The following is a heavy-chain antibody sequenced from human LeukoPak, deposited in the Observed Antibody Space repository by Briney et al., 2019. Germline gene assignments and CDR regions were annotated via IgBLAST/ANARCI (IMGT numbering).Heavy chain of an antibody. CDR1: GGSISSYY. V-gene: IGHV4-59*01. CDR2: IYYSGST. Sequence: SETLSLTCTVSGGSISSYYWSWIQQPPGKGLEWIGYIYYSGSTNYNPSLKSRVTISVDTSKNQFSLKLSSVTAADTAVYYCARARDGYNLGVFDYWGQGTLVTVSS. D-gene: IGHD5-24*01. CDR3: ARARDGYNLGVFDY. J-gene: IGHJ4*02.